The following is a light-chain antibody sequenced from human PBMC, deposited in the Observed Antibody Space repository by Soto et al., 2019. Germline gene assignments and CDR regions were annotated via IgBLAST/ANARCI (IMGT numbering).Light chain of an antibody. CDR3: MQALQAQIT. V-gene: IGKV2-28*01. J-gene: IGKJ5*01. CDR2: LGS. Sequence: MTQSPPSLSASVGDIVTITCQASEHINTYLDWYLQKPGQSPQLLILLGSNRASGVPDRFSGSGSGTDFTLSISTVEAGDVGVYYCMQALQAQITFGQGTLMEIK. CDR1: EHINTY.